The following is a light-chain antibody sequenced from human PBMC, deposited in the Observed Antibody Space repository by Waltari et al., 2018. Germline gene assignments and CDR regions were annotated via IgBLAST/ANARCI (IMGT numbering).Light chain of an antibody. CDR1: QSVNSN. CDR3: QQYNNWPGT. J-gene: IGKJ2*01. V-gene: IGKV3-15*01. CDR2: GAS. Sequence: GERATLSCRAPQSVNSNLAWYQQKSGQAPRLLIYGASTRDTGIPARFSGSGSGTEFTLTISALQSEDFAVYYCQQYNNWPGTFGQGTKVEIK.